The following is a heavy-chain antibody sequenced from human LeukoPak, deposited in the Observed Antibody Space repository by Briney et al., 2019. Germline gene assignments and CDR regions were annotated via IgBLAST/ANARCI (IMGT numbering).Heavy chain of an antibody. CDR3: ARARIAAAGGGWFDP. Sequence: SETLSLTCTVSGGSISSGSYYWSWIRQAAGKGLEWIGRIYTSGSTNYNPSLKSRVTISVDTSKNQFSLKLSSVTAADTAVYYCARARIAAAGGGWFDPWGQGTLVTVSS. CDR2: IYTSGST. CDR1: GGSISSGSYY. J-gene: IGHJ5*02. V-gene: IGHV4-61*02. D-gene: IGHD6-13*01.